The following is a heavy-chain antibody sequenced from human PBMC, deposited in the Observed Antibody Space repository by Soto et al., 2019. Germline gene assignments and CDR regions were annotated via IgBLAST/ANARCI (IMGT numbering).Heavy chain of an antibody. CDR1: GYTFTSYG. CDR2: ISAYNGNT. CDR3: ARESWQLERSGWFDP. D-gene: IGHD6-6*01. Sequence: ASVKVSCKASGYTFTSYGISWVRRAPGQGLEWMGWISAYNGNTNYAQKLQGRVTMTTDTSTSTAYMELRSLRSDDTAVYYCARESWQLERSGWFDPWGQGTLVTVSS. V-gene: IGHV1-18*01. J-gene: IGHJ5*02.